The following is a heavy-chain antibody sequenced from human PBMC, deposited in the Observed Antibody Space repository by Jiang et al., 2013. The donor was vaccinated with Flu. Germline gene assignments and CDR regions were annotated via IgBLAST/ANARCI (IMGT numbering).Heavy chain of an antibody. J-gene: IGHJ3*02. CDR3: ARDNTVPTLDAFDI. V-gene: IGHV3-21*01. D-gene: IGHD4-17*01. CDR2: ISSSSSYI. Sequence: LESGDGLVKPGGPVRLSCAASGFTFSSYSMNWVRQAPGKGLEWVSSISSSSSYIYYADSVKGRFTISRDNAKNSLYLQMNSLRAEDTAVYYCARDNTVPTLDAFDIWGQGTMVTVSS. CDR1: GFTFSSYS.